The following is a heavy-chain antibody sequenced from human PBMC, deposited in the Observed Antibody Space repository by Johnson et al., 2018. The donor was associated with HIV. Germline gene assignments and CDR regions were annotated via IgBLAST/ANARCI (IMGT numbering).Heavy chain of an antibody. V-gene: IGHV3-11*04. J-gene: IGHJ3*02. CDR3: ARDHGWSRGWLFDAFDI. Sequence: QVQLVESGGGLVTPGGSLRLSCAASGFTFTDYYMSWIRQAPGKGLEWVSYISSSGSTIYYADSVKGRFTISRDNAKNSLYLQMNSLRPEDTAVYYCARDHGWSRGWLFDAFDIWGQGTMVTVSS. CDR1: GFTFTDYY. CDR2: ISSSGSTI. D-gene: IGHD6-19*01.